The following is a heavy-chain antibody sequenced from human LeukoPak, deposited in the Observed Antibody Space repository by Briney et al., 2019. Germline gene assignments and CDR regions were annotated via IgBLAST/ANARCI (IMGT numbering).Heavy chain of an antibody. CDR3: ARDFSSWYERPHTGFDY. Sequence: SVKVSCKASGGTFSSYAISWVRQAPGQGLEWMGGIIPIFGTANYAQKFQGRVTITADESTRTAYMELSSLRSEDTAVYYCARDFSSWYERPHTGFDYWGQGTLVTVSS. CDR1: GGTFSSYA. V-gene: IGHV1-69*13. J-gene: IGHJ4*02. CDR2: IIPIFGTA. D-gene: IGHD6-13*01.